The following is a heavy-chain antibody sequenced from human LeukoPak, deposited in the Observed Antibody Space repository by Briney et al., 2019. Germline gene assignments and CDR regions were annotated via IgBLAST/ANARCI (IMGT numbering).Heavy chain of an antibody. V-gene: IGHV4-59*08. CDR2: ISDSGST. Sequence: SETLSLTCTVSGGSITNYNWNWIRQPPRKGLEWIGYISDSGSTHYNPSLQSRVTISVDTSKNQFSLRLSSVTASDTAVYYCARRRIGDLTIGSDTWFDPWGQGALVTVSS. CDR3: ARRRIGDLTIGSDTWFDP. J-gene: IGHJ5*02. D-gene: IGHD2-15*01. CDR1: GGSITNYN.